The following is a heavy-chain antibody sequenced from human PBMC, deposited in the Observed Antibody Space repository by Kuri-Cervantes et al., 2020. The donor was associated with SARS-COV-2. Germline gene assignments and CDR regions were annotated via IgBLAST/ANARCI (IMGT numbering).Heavy chain of an antibody. J-gene: IGHJ4*02. CDR3: ARHRRWGSIVARPGYFDY. V-gene: IGHV4-34*01. D-gene: IGHD6-6*01. CDR1: GGSFSGYY. Sequence: SETLSLTCAVYGGSFSGYYWSWIRQPPGKGLEWVGEINHRGSTNYNPSLKSRVTISVDTSKNQFSLKLSSVTAADTAVYYCARHRRWGSIVARPGYFDYWGQGTLVTVSS. CDR2: INHRGST.